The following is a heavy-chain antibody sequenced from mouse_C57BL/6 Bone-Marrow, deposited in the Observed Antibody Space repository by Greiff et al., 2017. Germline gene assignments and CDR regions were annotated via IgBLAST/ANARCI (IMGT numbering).Heavy chain of an antibody. CDR3: ARGTVVATFYWYFDV. J-gene: IGHJ1*03. CDR1: GFTFSDYG. V-gene: IGHV5-17*01. D-gene: IGHD1-1*01. Sequence: EVMLVESGGGLVKPGGSLKLSCAASGFTFSDYGMHWVRQAPETGLEWVAYISSGSSTIYYADTVKGRFTISRDHAKNTLFLQMTSLRSEDTAMYYCARGTVVATFYWYFDVWGTGTTVTVSA. CDR2: ISSGSSTI.